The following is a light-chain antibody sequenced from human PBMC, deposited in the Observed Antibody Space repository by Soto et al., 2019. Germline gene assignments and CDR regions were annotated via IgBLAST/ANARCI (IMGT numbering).Light chain of an antibody. CDR2: DDS. J-gene: IGLJ1*01. CDR3: QVWIGTSDHPGV. Sequence: SYELTQPPSVSVAPGQTARITCEGDSIGSKSVRWYQQRPGQAPVLVVYDDSGRPSGIPERFSGSNSGNTASLTLSRVEAGDEADYYCQVWIGTSDHPGVFGPGTKV. CDR1: SIGSKS. V-gene: IGLV3-21*02.